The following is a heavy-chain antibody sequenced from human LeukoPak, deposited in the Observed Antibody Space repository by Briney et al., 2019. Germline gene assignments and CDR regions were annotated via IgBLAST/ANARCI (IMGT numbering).Heavy chain of an antibody. Sequence: GSLRLSCAASGFTFSSYSMNWIRQPPGKGLEWIGSIYYSGSTYYNPSLKSRVTISVDTSKDQFSLKLSSVTAADTAVYYCARVAGAVAGTWGFDYWGQGTLVTVSS. D-gene: IGHD6-19*01. J-gene: IGHJ4*02. CDR1: GFTFSSYS. CDR2: IYYSGST. CDR3: ARVAGAVAGTWGFDY. V-gene: IGHV4-39*07.